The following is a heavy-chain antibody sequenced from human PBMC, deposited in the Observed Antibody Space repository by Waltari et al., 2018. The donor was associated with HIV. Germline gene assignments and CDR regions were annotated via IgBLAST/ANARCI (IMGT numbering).Heavy chain of an antibody. D-gene: IGHD6-19*01. V-gene: IGHV1-8*01. Sequence: QLQLSQSVDEVTKPGASVKVSCKASGYTFSSHTSNWVRQAPGQGIEWMGWMNPNSGNTGYAQKFQGRVSMTRNTSISTAYMEMSSLRSEDTAVYYCARGIEVAGTEFQHWGQGTLVTVSS. CDR2: MNPNSGNT. CDR3: ARGIEVAGTEFQH. J-gene: IGHJ1*01. CDR1: GYTFSSHT.